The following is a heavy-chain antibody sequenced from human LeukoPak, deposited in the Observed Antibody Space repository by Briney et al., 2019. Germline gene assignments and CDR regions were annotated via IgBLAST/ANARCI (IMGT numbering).Heavy chain of an antibody. CDR1: GYTFTGYY. CDR3: ARGYYDSSGYYFNPIDY. J-gene: IGHJ4*02. D-gene: IGHD3-22*01. CDR2: INPNSGGT. Sequence: GASVKVSRKASGYTFTGYYMHWVRQAPGQGLEWMGWINPNSGGTNYAQKFQGRVTMTRDTSISTAYMELSRLRSDDTAVYYCARGYYDSSGYYFNPIDYWGQGTLVTVSS. V-gene: IGHV1-2*02.